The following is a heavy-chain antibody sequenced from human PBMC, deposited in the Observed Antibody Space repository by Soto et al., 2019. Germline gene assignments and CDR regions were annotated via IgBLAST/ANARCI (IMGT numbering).Heavy chain of an antibody. CDR3: GRDEGSHGFDP. CDR1: GYTFTNYG. J-gene: IGHJ5*02. V-gene: IGHV1-18*04. D-gene: IGHD4-17*01. Sequence: QVQLLVQSGSEVKKPGASVKVSCQASGYTFTNYGISWVRQAPGQGLEWMGWVSGYNGNTNYAQKLRGRVTMTTDTPTSTAYMELGPLRSDDTAVYYCGRDEGSHGFDPWGQGPLVTVSS. CDR2: VSGYNGNT.